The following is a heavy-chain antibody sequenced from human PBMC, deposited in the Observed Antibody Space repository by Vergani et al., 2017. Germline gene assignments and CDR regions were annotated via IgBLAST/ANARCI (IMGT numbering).Heavy chain of an antibody. J-gene: IGHJ4*02. Sequence: QVQLQESGPGLVKPSETLSLTCTVSGGSISSYYWSWIRQPPGKGLEWIGYIYYRGSTNYNPSLKSRVTISVDTSKNQFSLKLSSVNPADTAVYYCARAVSSWYYFDYWGQGSLVTVSS. D-gene: IGHD6-13*01. CDR1: GGSISSYY. V-gene: IGHV4-59*01. CDR2: IYYRGST. CDR3: ARAVSSWYYFDY.